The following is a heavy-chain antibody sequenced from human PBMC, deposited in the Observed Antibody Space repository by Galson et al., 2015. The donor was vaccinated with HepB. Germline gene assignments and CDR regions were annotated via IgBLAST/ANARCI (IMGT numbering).Heavy chain of an antibody. Sequence: SVKVSCKASGYTFTGYYMHWVRQAPGQGLEWMGWINPNSGGTNYAQKFQGRVTMTRDTSISTAYMELSRLRSDDTAVYYCARVDPLSIAAAGFDPWGQGTLVTVSS. D-gene: IGHD6-13*01. CDR2: INPNSGGT. J-gene: IGHJ5*02. CDR3: ARVDPLSIAAAGFDP. CDR1: GYTFTGYY. V-gene: IGHV1-2*02.